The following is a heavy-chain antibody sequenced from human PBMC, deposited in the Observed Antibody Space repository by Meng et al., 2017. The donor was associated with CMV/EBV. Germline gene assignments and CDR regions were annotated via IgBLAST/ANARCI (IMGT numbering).Heavy chain of an antibody. V-gene: IGHV3-33*06. CDR3: AKDVRDFWSGYQYNYYGMDV. Sequence: GESLRLSCAASGFTFSSYGMHWVRQAPGKGLEWVAVIWYDGSNKYYADSVKGRFTISRDNSKNTLYLQMNSLRAEDTAVYYCAKDVRDFWSGYQYNYYGMDVWGQGTTVTVSS. D-gene: IGHD3-3*01. CDR2: IWYDGSNK. J-gene: IGHJ6*02. CDR1: GFTFSSYG.